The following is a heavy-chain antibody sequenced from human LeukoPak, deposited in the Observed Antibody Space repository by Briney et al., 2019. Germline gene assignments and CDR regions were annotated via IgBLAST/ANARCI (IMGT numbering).Heavy chain of an antibody. D-gene: IGHD6-25*01. CDR1: GGSISSYY. CDR2: LHTSGST. CDR3: ARKNIPSPRIRYSSDWNGRAFDY. Sequence: PSETLSLTCTVSGGSISSYYWSWIRQPAGEGLEWIGRLHTSGSTHYNPSLKSRVTISVDKSKNQFSLKLSSVTAADTAVYSCARKNIPSPRIRYSSDWNGRAFDYWGQGTLVTVSS. V-gene: IGHV4-4*07. J-gene: IGHJ4*02.